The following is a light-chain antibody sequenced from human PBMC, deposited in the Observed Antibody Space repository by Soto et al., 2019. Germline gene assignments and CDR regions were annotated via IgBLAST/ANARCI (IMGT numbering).Light chain of an antibody. CDR2: DVS. Sequence: QSVLTQPASVSGSPGPSITISCTGTSRDVGGYNYVSWYQQHPGKAPELMIFDVSSRPSGVSNRFSGSKSGNTASLTISGLQAEDEADYYCSSYTGSGTVFGTGTKVTVL. V-gene: IGLV2-14*03. CDR3: SSYTGSGTV. J-gene: IGLJ1*01. CDR1: SRDVGGYNY.